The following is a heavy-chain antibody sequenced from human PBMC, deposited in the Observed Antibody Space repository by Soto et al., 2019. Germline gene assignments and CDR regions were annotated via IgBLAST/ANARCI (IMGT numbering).Heavy chain of an antibody. Sequence: QVQLVESGGGVVQPGRSLRLSCTGSGFTFNNYAFHWVRQAPGKGLEWVAVVSFEGSQKSYADSVKGRFTISRDNSDNTLFLRMNNLRPDDTAVYYCARDQAYGDPVLDYWGQGTLVTVSS. D-gene: IGHD4-17*01. V-gene: IGHV3-30-3*01. CDR2: VSFEGSQK. CDR1: GFTFNNYA. CDR3: ARDQAYGDPVLDY. J-gene: IGHJ4*02.